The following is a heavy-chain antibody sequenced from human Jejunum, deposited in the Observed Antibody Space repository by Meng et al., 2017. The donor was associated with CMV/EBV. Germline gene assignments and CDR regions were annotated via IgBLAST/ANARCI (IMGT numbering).Heavy chain of an antibody. CDR1: GGSFSGYY. V-gene: IGHV4-34*01. CDR2: IYYSGST. CDR3: ARDRKHYGERGWFDP. Sequence: QVQLQQWGAGLLKHPETLSPTCGVYGGSFSGYYWSWIRQPPGKGLEWIGYIYYSGSTYSNASLKSRVTISIDRSKNQFSLKLSSVTAADTAVYYCARDRKHYGERGWFDPWGQGTLVTVSS. J-gene: IGHJ5*02. D-gene: IGHD4-17*01.